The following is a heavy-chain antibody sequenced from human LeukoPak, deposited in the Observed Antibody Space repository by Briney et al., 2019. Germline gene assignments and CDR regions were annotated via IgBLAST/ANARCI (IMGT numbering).Heavy chain of an antibody. CDR2: MNPNSGNT. CDR1: GYTFASYD. J-gene: IGHJ5*02. D-gene: IGHD4-23*01. Sequence: ASVKVSCKASGYTFASYDINWVRQAPGQGLEWMGWMNPNSGNTGYAQKFQGRVSMTGDTSTSTAYMELSSLRSEDTAVYYCARDRGYGGNFNWFDPWGQGTLVTVSS. V-gene: IGHV1-8*01. CDR3: ARDRGYGGNFNWFDP.